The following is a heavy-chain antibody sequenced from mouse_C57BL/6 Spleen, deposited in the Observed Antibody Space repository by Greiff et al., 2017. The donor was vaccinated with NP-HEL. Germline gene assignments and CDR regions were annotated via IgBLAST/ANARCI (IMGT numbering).Heavy chain of an antibody. Sequence: QVQLQQPGAELVKPGASVKLSCKASGYTFTSYWMHWVKQRPGQGLEWIGMIHPNSGSTNYNEKFKSKATLTVDKSSSTAYTQLSSLTAEDSAVYYCVYYYGSSYRDAMDYWGQGTSVTVSA. V-gene: IGHV1-64*01. CDR1: GYTFTSYW. J-gene: IGHJ4*01. CDR2: IHPNSGST. CDR3: VYYYGSSYRDAMDY. D-gene: IGHD1-1*01.